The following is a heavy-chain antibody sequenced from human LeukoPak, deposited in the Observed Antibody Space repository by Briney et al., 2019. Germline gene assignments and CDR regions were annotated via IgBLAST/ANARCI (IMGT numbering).Heavy chain of an antibody. CDR1: GFLFSRYA. J-gene: IGHJ4*02. V-gene: IGHV3-23*01. CDR2: IRGSDNDT. D-gene: IGHD4-17*01. CDR3: AKDPMTTVTTVDSD. Sequence: GVSLSLLCAACGFLFSRYAMSGVRRAPGKGLEWVSTIRGSDNDTYYADSVKGRFSISRDNSKNTLYLQMNSLRAEDTAVYYCAKDPMTTVTTVDSDWGQGTLVTVSS.